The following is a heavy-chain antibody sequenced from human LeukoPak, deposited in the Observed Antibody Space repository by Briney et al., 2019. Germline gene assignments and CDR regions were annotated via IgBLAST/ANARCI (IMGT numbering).Heavy chain of an antibody. CDR1: GGSISSSNW. Sequence: PSETLSLTCAVSGGSISSSNWWSWVRQPPGKGLEWIGEIYHSGSTNYNPSLKSRVTISVDKSKNQFSLKLSSVTAADTAVYYCARAPLGYCTNGVCYYFDYWGQGTLVTVSS. CDR2: IYHSGST. D-gene: IGHD2-8*01. V-gene: IGHV4-4*02. CDR3: ARAPLGYCTNGVCYYFDY. J-gene: IGHJ4*02.